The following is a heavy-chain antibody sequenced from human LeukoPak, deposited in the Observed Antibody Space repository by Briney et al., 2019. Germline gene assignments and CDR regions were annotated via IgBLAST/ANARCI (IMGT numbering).Heavy chain of an antibody. Sequence: SETLSLTCTVSGGSISSSSYYWGWLRQPPGKGLEGIGSIYYSGSTYYNPSLKSRVTISVDTSKNQFSLKLSSVTAADTAVYYCARTNSSGYYFDYWGQGTLVTVSS. CDR2: IYYSGST. D-gene: IGHD6-19*01. CDR1: GGSISSSSYY. J-gene: IGHJ4*02. V-gene: IGHV4-39*01. CDR3: ARTNSSGYYFDY.